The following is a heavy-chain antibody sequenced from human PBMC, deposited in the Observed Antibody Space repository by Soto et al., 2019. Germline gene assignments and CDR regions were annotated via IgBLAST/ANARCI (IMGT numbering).Heavy chain of an antibody. D-gene: IGHD1-1*01. CDR2: IYPSVSS. CDR3: AREKVGTTFFDN. J-gene: IGHJ4*02. Sequence: TLSLTCSVSGFAISRGYYWSWVRQPPGKGLEWIGSIYPSVSSYHNPSLATRLRLSIDTSKNQFTLNLTSVTAADMALYFCAREKVGTTFFDNWGQGIQVTVSS. CDR1: GFAISRGYY. V-gene: IGHV4-38-2*02.